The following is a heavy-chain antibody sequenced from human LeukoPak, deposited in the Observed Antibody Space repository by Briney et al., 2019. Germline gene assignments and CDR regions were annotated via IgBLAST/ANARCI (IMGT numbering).Heavy chain of an antibody. CDR3: ARARRSSGYYYVNYYYYYMDV. CDR2: IYYSGST. Sequence: SETLSLTCTVSGGSISSYYWSWIRQPPGKGLEWIGYIYYSGSTNYNPSLKSRVTISVDTSKNQFSLKLSSVTAADTAVYYCARARRSSGYYYVNYYYYYMDVWGKGTTVTVSS. J-gene: IGHJ6*03. D-gene: IGHD3-22*01. CDR1: GGSISSYY. V-gene: IGHV4-59*12.